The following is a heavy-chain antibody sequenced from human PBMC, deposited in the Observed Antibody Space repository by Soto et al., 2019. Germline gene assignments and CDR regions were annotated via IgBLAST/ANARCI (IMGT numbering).Heavy chain of an antibody. D-gene: IGHD3-22*01. CDR1: GFTFSSYG. CDR3: ARGLGDSSGYYYYYYGMDV. Sequence: GGSLRLSCAASGFTFSSYGMHWVRQAPGKGLEWVAVIWYDGSNKYYADSVKGRFTISRDNSKNTLYLQMNSLRAEDTAVYYCARGLGDSSGYYYYYYGMDVWGQGTTVTV. CDR2: IWYDGSNK. J-gene: IGHJ6*02. V-gene: IGHV3-33*01.